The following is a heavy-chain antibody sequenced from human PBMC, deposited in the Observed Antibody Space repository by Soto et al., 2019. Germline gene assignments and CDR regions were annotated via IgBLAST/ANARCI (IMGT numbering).Heavy chain of an antibody. CDR3: ARDVGYSSTWEI. CDR2: ISANNGAT. CDR1: GYTFTGYG. V-gene: IGHV1-18*01. Sequence: GASVKVSCKASGYTFTGYGVNWVRLGPGQGLEWLGWISANNGATNYAQKLQGRVTMTTDTSTSTAFMELRSLRSDDTAVYYCARDVGYSSTWEIWGQGTMVTVSS. J-gene: IGHJ3*02. D-gene: IGHD6-13*01.